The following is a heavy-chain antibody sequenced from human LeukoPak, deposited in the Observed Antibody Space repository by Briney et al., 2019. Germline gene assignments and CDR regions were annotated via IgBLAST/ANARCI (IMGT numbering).Heavy chain of an antibody. D-gene: IGHD5-18*01. Sequence: SETLSLTCAVYGGSFSGYYWSWIRQPPGKGLEWIGEINHSGSTNYSPSLKSRVTISVDTSKNQFSLKLSSVTAADTAVYYCARGRGYSYGLDYWGQGTLVTVSS. CDR3: ARGRGYSYGLDY. CDR2: INHSGST. CDR1: GGSFSGYY. J-gene: IGHJ4*02. V-gene: IGHV4-34*01.